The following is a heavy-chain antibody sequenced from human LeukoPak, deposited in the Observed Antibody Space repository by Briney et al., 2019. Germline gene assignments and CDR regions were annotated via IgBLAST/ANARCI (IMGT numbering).Heavy chain of an antibody. CDR3: ASLSNYYDSSGYGYNWFDP. Sequence: PSETLSLTCAVYGGSFSGYYWSWIRQPLGKGLEWIGEINHSGSTNYNPSLKSRVTISVDTSKNQFSLKLSSVTAADTAVYYCASLSNYYDSSGYGYNWFDPWGQGTLVTVSS. CDR1: GGSFSGYY. D-gene: IGHD3-22*01. J-gene: IGHJ5*02. V-gene: IGHV4-34*01. CDR2: INHSGST.